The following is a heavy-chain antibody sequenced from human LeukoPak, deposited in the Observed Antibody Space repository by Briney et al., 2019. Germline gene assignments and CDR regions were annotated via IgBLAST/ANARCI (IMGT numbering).Heavy chain of an antibody. V-gene: IGHV4-34*01. J-gene: IGHJ4*02. CDR2: INHSGGT. CDR1: GGSFSGFR. CDR3: ARGGGYYYDSSGYSDEG. D-gene: IGHD3-22*01. Sequence: SETLSLTCAVSGGSFSGFRWHWIRQPPGKGPEWIGEINHSGGTTYNPSLKSRVTISVDTSKNQFSPKLSSVTAADTAVYYCARGGGYYYDSSGYSDEGWGQGTLVTVSS.